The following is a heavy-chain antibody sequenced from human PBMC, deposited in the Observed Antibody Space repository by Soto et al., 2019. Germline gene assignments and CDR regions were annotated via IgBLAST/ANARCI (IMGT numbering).Heavy chain of an antibody. J-gene: IGHJ4*02. Sequence: VQLLESGGGLVQPGGSLRLSCAASGFTFSTYAMSWVRQPPGKGLEWVSIVSDGGSDAFYADSVKGRFAISRDNSKNTLYLQMNSLTAEDTAVYYCAKHFVNGEVDYWGQGTPVTVSS. D-gene: IGHD3-10*01. V-gene: IGHV3-23*01. CDR1: GFTFSTYA. CDR2: VSDGGSDA. CDR3: AKHFVNGEVDY.